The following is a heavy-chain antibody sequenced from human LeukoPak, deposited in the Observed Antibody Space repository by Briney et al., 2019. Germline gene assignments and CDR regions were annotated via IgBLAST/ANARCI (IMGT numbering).Heavy chain of an antibody. CDR2: ITGSVVST. D-gene: IGHD4-17*01. CDR1: GFTFSSCA. J-gene: IGHJ4*02. V-gene: IGHV3-23*01. CDR3: AKHDYGDFLDY. Sequence: GGSLRLSCAASGFTFSSCAMSWVRQAPGKGLEWVSAITGSVVSTYYADSVKGRFTISRDNSKNTLYLQLNSLRAEDTAAYYCAKHDYGDFLDYWGQGTLVTVSS.